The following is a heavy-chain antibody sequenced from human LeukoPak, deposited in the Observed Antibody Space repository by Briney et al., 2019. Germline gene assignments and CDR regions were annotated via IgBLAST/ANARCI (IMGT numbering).Heavy chain of an antibody. CDR1: GYTFTSYD. D-gene: IGHD6-13*01. CDR3: ARNLPYSSSWYYYYYYMDV. Sequence: GASVKVPCKASGYTFTSYDINWVRQATGQGLEWMGWMNPNSGNTGYAQKFQGRVTITRNTSISTAYMELSSLRSEDTAVYYCARNLPYSSSWYYYYYYMDVWGKGTTVTVSS. J-gene: IGHJ6*03. V-gene: IGHV1-8*03. CDR2: MNPNSGNT.